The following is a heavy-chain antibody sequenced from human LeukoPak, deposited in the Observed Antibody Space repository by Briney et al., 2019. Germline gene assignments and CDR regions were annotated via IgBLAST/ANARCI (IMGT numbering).Heavy chain of an antibody. D-gene: IGHD2-2*01. CDR2: ISRSSDYI. J-gene: IGHJ4*02. V-gene: IGHV3-21*01. CDR3: ATGRSCATCYLPDY. CDR1: GFTVSSYG. Sequence: GGSLRLSCAASGFTVSSYGMQWVRQAPGKGLEWVSFISRSSDYIYYADSVKGRFTVSRDNAKNSLYLQMNSLRAEDTAVYHCATGRSCATCYLPDYWGQGALATVSS.